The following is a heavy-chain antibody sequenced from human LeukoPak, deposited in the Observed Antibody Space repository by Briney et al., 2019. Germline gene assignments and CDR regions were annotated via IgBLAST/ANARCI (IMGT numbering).Heavy chain of an antibody. D-gene: IGHD6-19*01. V-gene: IGHV3-74*01. CDR1: GFTFSSHW. J-gene: IGHJ1*01. CDR3: ARDLFFSDAGYSSGWRAEYFHH. CDR2: INGAGSST. Sequence: GGSLRLSCAASGFTFSSHWMHWVRQAPGKGLVWVSRINGAGSSTSYADSVRGRFTVSRDNAKNTLNLQMNSLRAEDTAVYYCARDLFFSDAGYSSGWRAEYFHHWGQGTLVTVSS.